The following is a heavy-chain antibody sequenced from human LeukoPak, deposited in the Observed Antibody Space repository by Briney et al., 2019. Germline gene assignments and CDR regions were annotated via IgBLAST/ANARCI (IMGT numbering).Heavy chain of an antibody. Sequence: PGRSLRLSCAASGFTFDDYAMHWVRQAPGKGLEWVSGISWNSGSIGYADSVKGRFTISRDNAKNSLYLQMNSLRAEDTALYYCAKGTPGGNYDYWGQGTLVTVSS. CDR2: ISWNSGSI. J-gene: IGHJ4*02. CDR1: GFTFDDYA. V-gene: IGHV3-9*01. CDR3: AKGTPGGNYDY.